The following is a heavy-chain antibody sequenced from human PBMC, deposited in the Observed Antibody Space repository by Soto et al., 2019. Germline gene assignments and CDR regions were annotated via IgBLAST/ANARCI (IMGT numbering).Heavy chain of an antibody. CDR1: GFTFSSYS. J-gene: IGHJ6*02. CDR2: ISSSSSYI. D-gene: IGHD6-13*01. V-gene: IGHV3-21*01. CDR3: ARDLLIAAAGTHYYYYGMDV. Sequence: SGGSLRLSCAASGFTFSSYSMNWVRQAPGKGLEWVSSISSSSSYIYYADSVKGRFTISRDNAKNSLYLQMNSLRAEDTAVYYCARDLLIAAAGTHYYYYGMDVWGQGTTVTVSS.